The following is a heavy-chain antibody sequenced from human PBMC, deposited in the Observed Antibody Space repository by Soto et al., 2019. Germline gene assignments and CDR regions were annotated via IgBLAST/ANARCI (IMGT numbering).Heavy chain of an antibody. CDR1: GYTFTSYA. D-gene: IGHD2-21*02. J-gene: IGHJ4*02. CDR3: ARAWVVVTAPDY. CDR2: INAGNGNT. Sequence: QVQLVQSGAEEKKPGASVKVSCKASGYTFTSYAMHWVRQAPGQRLEWMGWINAGNGNTKYSQKVQGRVTITRDTSASTAYMELSSLRSEDTGVYYCARAWVVVTAPDYWGQGTLVTVSS. V-gene: IGHV1-3*05.